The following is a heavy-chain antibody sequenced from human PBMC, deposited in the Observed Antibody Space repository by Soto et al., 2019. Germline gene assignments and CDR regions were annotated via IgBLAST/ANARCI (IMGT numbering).Heavy chain of an antibody. CDR3: ARTQEDYYDSSGYYYWDY. J-gene: IGHJ4*02. V-gene: IGHV1-69*02. CDR1: GGTFSSYT. Sequence: QVQLVQSGAEVKKPGSSVKVSCKASGGTFSSYTISWVRQAPGQGLEWMGRIIPIRGIANYKQKYQGRVTITADKSTSTAYMELSSLRSEDTAVYYCARTQEDYYDSSGYYYWDYWGQGTLVTVSS. D-gene: IGHD3-22*01. CDR2: IIPIRGIA.